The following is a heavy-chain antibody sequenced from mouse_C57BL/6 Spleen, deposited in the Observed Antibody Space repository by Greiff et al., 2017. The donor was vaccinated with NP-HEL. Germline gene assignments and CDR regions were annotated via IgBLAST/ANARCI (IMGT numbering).Heavy chain of an antibody. V-gene: IGHV2-9-1*01. CDR1: GFSLTSYA. CDR2: IWTGGGT. J-gene: IGHJ4*01. Sequence: QVQLKESGPGLVAPSQSLSITCTVSGFSLTSYAISWVRQPPGKGLEWLGVIWTGGGTNYNSALKSRLSISKDNSKSQVFLKMNSLQTDDTARDYCARWLLGGYYYAMDYGGQGTSVTVSS. CDR3: ARWLLGGYYYAMDY. D-gene: IGHD2-3*01.